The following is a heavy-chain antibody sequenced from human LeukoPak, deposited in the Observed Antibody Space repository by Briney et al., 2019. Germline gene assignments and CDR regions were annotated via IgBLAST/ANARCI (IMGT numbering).Heavy chain of an antibody. Sequence: GGSVTLSCAASAFTISTHAMTWVRQAPGKGLELVAAISDSGLTIDYVASLKGRFTTSRNNSKNTRYLQMHSSMAEDTAVYYCASHLWSGPFDNSGQGAPVTASS. V-gene: IGHV3-23*01. D-gene: IGHD3-3*02. CDR1: AFTISTHA. CDR3: ASHLWSGPFDN. CDR2: ISDSGLTI. J-gene: IGHJ4*02.